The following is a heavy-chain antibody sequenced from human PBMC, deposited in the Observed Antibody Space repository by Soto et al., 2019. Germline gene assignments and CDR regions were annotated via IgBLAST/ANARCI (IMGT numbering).Heavy chain of an antibody. J-gene: IGHJ4*02. Sequence: GGSLILSCAVSGFTFSSYGMSWVRQAPGKGLEWVSDISASGGGTYYADSVKGRFTISRDNSKNTVYLQMNSLRAEDTAVYYCAKKDCSGGSCYFIDFWGQGTLVTVSS. V-gene: IGHV3-23*01. CDR2: ISASGGGT. CDR1: GFTFSSYG. D-gene: IGHD2-15*01. CDR3: AKKDCSGGSCYFIDF.